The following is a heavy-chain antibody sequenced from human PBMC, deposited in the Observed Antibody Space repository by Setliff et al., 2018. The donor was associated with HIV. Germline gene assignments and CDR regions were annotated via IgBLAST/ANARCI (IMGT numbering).Heavy chain of an antibody. J-gene: IGHJ4*02. Sequence: RASVKVSCKASGYTFTGYYMHWVRQAPGQGLEWMGRINPNSGGTNYAQKFQGRVTMTTDTSTSTAYMELRSLGSDDTAVYYCARIVALNGYPSDYWGQGTLVTVSS. CDR2: INPNSGGT. CDR3: ARIVALNGYPSDY. V-gene: IGHV1-2*06. D-gene: IGHD2-8*01. CDR1: GYTFTGYY.